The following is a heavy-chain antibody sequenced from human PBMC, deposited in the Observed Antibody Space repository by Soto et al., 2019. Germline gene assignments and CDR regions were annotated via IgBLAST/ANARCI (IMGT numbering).Heavy chain of an antibody. V-gene: IGHV1-69*13. Sequence: GASVKVSCKASGGSFSTYAISWVRQAPGQGLEWMGGIIPILRTPAYAQKFQGRVTITADESTSTAYMELRSLRSQDTAVYYCATWIESDIVKVPADYYTMDVWGQGTTVTVSS. D-gene: IGHD2-2*01. CDR2: IIPILRTP. J-gene: IGHJ6*02. CDR3: ATWIESDIVKVPADYYTMDV. CDR1: GGSFSTYA.